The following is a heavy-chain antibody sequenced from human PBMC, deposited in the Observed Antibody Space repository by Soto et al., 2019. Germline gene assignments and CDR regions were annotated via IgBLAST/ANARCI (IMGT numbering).Heavy chain of an antibody. Sequence: GGSLRLSCAASGFTFSSYAMSWVRQAPGKGLEWVSAISGSGGSTYYADSVKGRFTISRDNSKNTLYLQMNSLRAEDTAVYYCAKDPGITILGVANPPDYYYYGMDVWGQGTTVTVSS. CDR1: GFTFSSYA. CDR2: ISGSGGST. D-gene: IGHD3-3*01. CDR3: AKDPGITILGVANPPDYYYYGMDV. J-gene: IGHJ6*02. V-gene: IGHV3-23*01.